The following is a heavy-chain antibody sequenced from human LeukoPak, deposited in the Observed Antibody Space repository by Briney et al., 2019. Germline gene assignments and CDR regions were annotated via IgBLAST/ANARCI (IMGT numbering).Heavy chain of an antibody. V-gene: IGHV3-23*01. D-gene: IGHD5-12*01. J-gene: IGHJ6*03. CDR2: ISGSGIST. CDR1: GFTFSSYA. Sequence: GGSLRLSCTASGFTFSSYAMTWVRQAPGKGLEWVSGISGSGISTYYADSVEGRFTISRDNSRNTLYIQMSSLRAEDTAVYYCAKDGGYSTNIYYMDVWGKGTTVTVSS. CDR3: AKDGGYSTNIYYMDV.